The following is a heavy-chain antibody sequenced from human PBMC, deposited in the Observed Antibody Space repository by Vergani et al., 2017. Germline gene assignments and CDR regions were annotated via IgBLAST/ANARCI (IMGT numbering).Heavy chain of an antibody. V-gene: IGHV1-2*02. CDR1: GYTFTGYY. CDR3: ARVYGYYYDSSGKGAFDI. J-gene: IGHJ3*02. D-gene: IGHD3-22*01. Sequence: QVQLVQSGAEVKKPGASVKVSCKASGYTFTGYYMHWVRQAPGQGLEWMGWINPNSGGTNYAQKFQGRVTMTSDTSIRPAYMELSRLRSDDTAGYYCARVYGYYYDSSGKGAFDIWGQGTMVTVSS. CDR2: INPNSGGT.